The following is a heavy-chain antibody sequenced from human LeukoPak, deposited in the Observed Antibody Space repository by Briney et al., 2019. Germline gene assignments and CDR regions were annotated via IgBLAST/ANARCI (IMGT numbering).Heavy chain of an antibody. CDR2: ISAYNGNT. CDR3: ARGSAGYDFWSGYYYYYYMDV. CDR1: GYTFTSYG. Sequence: ASVKVSCKASGYTFTSYGISWVRQAPGQGLEWMGWISAYNGNTNYAQKLQGRVTMTTDTSTSTADMELRSLRSDDPAVYYCARGSAGYDFWSGYYYYYYMDVWGKGTTVTVSS. J-gene: IGHJ6*03. D-gene: IGHD3-3*01. V-gene: IGHV1-18*01.